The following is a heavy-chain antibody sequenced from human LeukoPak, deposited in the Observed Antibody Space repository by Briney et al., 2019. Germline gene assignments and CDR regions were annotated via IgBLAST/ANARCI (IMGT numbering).Heavy chain of an antibody. Sequence: PSETLSLTCTVSGGSISSYYWSWIRQPPGKGLEWIGYIYYSGSTNYNPSLKSRVTISVDTSKNQFSLKLSSVTAADTAVYYCARVGPRGYFDLWGRGTLVTVSS. CDR1: GGSISSYY. CDR3: ARVGPRGYFDL. J-gene: IGHJ2*01. CDR2: IYYSGST. D-gene: IGHD3-16*01. V-gene: IGHV4-59*01.